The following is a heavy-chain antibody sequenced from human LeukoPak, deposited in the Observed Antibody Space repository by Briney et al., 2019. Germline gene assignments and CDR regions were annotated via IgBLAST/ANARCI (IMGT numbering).Heavy chain of an antibody. Sequence: GGSLRLSCAASGFTFSDYYMSWIRRAPGKGLEWVSYISSSGSTIYYADSVKGRFTISRDNAKNTLYLQMNSLRAEDTAVYYCARGDHILTGYYAFDYWGQGILVTVSS. CDR2: ISSSGSTI. CDR3: ARGDHILTGYYAFDY. V-gene: IGHV3-11*04. D-gene: IGHD3-9*01. J-gene: IGHJ4*02. CDR1: GFTFSDYY.